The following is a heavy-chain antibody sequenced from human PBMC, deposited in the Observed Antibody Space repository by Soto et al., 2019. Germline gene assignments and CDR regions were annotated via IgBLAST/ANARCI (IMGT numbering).Heavy chain of an antibody. CDR1: GGSISSGGYY. CDR3: ATSQKGYNWNYFDH. CDR2: IYYSGST. V-gene: IGHV4-30-4*08. J-gene: IGHJ4*02. Sequence: SETLSLTCTVSGGSISSGGYYWSWIRQHPGKGLEWIGYIYYSGSTYYNPSLKSRVSVSVDTSKNQFSLKVSGVSAADTAVYYCATSQKGYNWNYFDHWGQGALVTVSS. D-gene: IGHD1-20*01.